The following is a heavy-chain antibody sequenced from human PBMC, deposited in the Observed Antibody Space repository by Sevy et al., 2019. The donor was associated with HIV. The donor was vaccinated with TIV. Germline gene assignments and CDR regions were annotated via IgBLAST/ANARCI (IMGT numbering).Heavy chain of an antibody. D-gene: IGHD3-22*01. CDR3: ARHYYDSSGYYRYYYYYYYGMDV. Sequence: SETLSLTCTVSGGSISCSSHYWGWIRQPPGKGLEWIGSIYYNGSTYYNPSLKSRVTISGDTSKNQFSLKLSSVTAADTAVYYCARHYYDSSGYYRYYYYYYYGMDVWGQGTTVTVSS. CDR2: IYYNGST. V-gene: IGHV4-39*01. CDR1: GGSISCSSHY. J-gene: IGHJ6*02.